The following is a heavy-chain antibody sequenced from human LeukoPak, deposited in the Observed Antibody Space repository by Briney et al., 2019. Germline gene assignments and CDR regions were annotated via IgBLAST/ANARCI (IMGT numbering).Heavy chain of an antibody. V-gene: IGHV1-69*05. CDR3: ARGPGEVPAAYPTYYYHLDV. CDR1: GGTFSSYA. J-gene: IGHJ6*03. CDR2: IIPIFGTA. Sequence: GASVKVSCKASGGTFSSYAISWVRQAPGQGLEWMGGIIPIFGTANYAQKFQGRVTITTDESTSTAYMELSSLRSEDTAVYYCARGPGEVPAAYPTYYYHLDVWGKGTTVTVSS. D-gene: IGHD2-2*01.